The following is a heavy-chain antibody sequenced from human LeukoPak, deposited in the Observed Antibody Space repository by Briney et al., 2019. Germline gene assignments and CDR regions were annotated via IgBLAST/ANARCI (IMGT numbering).Heavy chain of an antibody. CDR2: IWNDGTYK. CDR3: AKRTRGSGGSFLIDY. J-gene: IGHJ4*02. D-gene: IGHD2-15*01. Sequence: GGSLRLSCATSGFSFSNYGMHWVRQAPGKGLEWVAVIWNDGTYKYYADSVKGRFTISRDNSKNTLYLQMNSLRAEDTAVYYCAKRTRGSGGSFLIDYWGQGTLVTVSS. CDR1: GFSFSNYG. V-gene: IGHV3-33*06.